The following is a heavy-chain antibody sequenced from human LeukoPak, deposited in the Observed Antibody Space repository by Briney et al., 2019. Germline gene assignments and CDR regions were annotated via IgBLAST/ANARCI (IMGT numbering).Heavy chain of an antibody. D-gene: IGHD4-23*01. V-gene: IGHV1-69*13. CDR1: GGSFSSHA. CDR3: ARGWLAESTVVTPYNY. CDR2: IIPIFGTA. J-gene: IGHJ4*02. Sequence: SVKVSCKASGGSFSSHAINWVRQAPGQRLEWMGGIIPIFGTANYAQKFQDRVTITAVESMSTVYMELSSLGSEDTAVYYCARGWLAESTVVTPYNYWGQGTLVTVSS.